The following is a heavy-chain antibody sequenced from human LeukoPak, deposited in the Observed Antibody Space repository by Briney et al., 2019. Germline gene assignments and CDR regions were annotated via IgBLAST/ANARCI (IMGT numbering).Heavy chain of an antibody. CDR2: ISSSSSYI. Sequence: GGSLRLSCAASGFTFSSHSMDSVRQAPGKGLEWVSSISSSSSYIYYADSVKGRLTISRDNAKNSLYLQMNSLRAEDTAVYYCASSDYGGNSDYWGQGTLVTVSS. CDR1: GFTFSSHS. V-gene: IGHV3-21*01. D-gene: IGHD4-23*01. J-gene: IGHJ4*02. CDR3: ASSDYGGNSDY.